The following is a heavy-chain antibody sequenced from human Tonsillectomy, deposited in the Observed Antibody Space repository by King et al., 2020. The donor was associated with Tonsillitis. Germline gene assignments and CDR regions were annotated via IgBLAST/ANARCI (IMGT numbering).Heavy chain of an antibody. CDR3: RSYYYTMDA. J-gene: IGHJ6*03. Sequence: LQLQESGPGLVKPSETLSLTCTVSGGSISDSSHYWGWIRQPPGKGLEWIASIYYSGSTYYNLSLRSRVTISVNTSKNQFSLKLSSVTAADTAVYYCRSYYYTMDAWGKGTTVTVSS. CDR1: GGSISDSSHY. CDR2: IYYSGST. V-gene: IGHV4-39*01.